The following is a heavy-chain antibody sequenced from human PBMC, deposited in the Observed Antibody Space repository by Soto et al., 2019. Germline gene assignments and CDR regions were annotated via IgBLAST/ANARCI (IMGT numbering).Heavy chain of an antibody. CDR2: IYYTGST. J-gene: IGHJ6*02. D-gene: IGHD1-1*01. V-gene: IGHV4-28*01. Sequence: SETLSLTCAVSGFSIRSNNWWGWIRQPPGGGLEWIGYIYYTGSTYYNPSLKSRVTMSVDTSKQQFSLKLSSVTAVDTAVYYCARSERLYYGSDIWGQGTTVTVSS. CDR1: GFSIRSNNW. CDR3: ARSERLYYGSDI.